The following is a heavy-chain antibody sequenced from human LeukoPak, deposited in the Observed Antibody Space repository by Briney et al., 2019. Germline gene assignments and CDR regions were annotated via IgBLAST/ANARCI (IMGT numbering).Heavy chain of an antibody. J-gene: IGHJ4*02. D-gene: IGHD3-22*01. V-gene: IGHV3-23*01. CDR3: ACAMIVVVITSNFDY. CDR1: GFTFSTYS. CDR2: ISGSGGST. Sequence: TGGSLRLSCAASGFTFSTYSMNWVRQAPGKGLEWVSAISGSGGSTYYADSVKGRFTISRDNSKNTLYLQMNSLRAEDTAVYYCACAMIVVVITSNFDYWGQGTLVTVSS.